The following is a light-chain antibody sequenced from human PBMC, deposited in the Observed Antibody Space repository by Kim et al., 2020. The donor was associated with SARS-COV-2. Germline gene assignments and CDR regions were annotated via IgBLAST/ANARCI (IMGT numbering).Light chain of an antibody. CDR3: NSRDSSGNHWV. CDR1: SLRNYY. Sequence: ALGQAVRITGQGDSLRNYYAAWYQQKPGQAPVIVIYGKNNRPSGIPDRFSGSSSGNTASLTISGAQAEDEADYYCNSRDSSGNHWVFGGGTQRTVL. J-gene: IGLJ3*02. CDR2: GKN. V-gene: IGLV3-19*01.